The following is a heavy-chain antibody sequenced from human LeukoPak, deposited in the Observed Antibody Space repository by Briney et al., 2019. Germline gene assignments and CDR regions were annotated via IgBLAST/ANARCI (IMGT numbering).Heavy chain of an antibody. V-gene: IGHV3-48*03. Sequence: PGGSLRLSCAASGFSFSSYEMNWVRQAPGKGLEWVSQISSDGHVETYVDSVRGRFAMSRDNAKNFLFLQMNGLRAEDTAVYYCARDTLNGPFVISLDYWGQGALVTVSS. CDR2: ISSDGHVE. CDR1: GFSFSSYE. J-gene: IGHJ4*02. CDR3: ARDTLNGPFVISLDY. D-gene: IGHD3-9*01.